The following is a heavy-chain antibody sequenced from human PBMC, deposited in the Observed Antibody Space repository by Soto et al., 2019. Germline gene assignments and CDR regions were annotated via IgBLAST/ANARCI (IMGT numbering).Heavy chain of an antibody. CDR1: ECAFDDYA. CDR2: ISWNSGSI. D-gene: IGHD5-12*01. CDR3: AKDKGDSGYFDY. V-gene: IGHV3-9*01. J-gene: IGHJ4*02. Sequence: HAGSVRHTCAASECAFDDYAMNWVRQAPGKGLEWVSGISWNSGSIGYADSVKGRFTISRDNAKNSLYLQMNSLRAEDTALYYCAKDKGDSGYFDYWGQGTLVTVSS.